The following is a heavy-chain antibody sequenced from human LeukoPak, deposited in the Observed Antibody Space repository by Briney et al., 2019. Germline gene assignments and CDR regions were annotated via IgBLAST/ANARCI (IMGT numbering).Heavy chain of an antibody. CDR3: ARDLNYDSAS. D-gene: IGHD3-22*01. CDR2: IYGGGST. Sequence: GGSLRLSCAASGFSVSSNYMSWVRQAPGKGLEWVSVIYGGGSTYYADSVKGRFTISRDNSKNTVYLQMNSLRAEDTAVYYCARDLNYDSASWGQGTLVTVSA. J-gene: IGHJ5*02. CDR1: GFSVSSNY. V-gene: IGHV3-53*01.